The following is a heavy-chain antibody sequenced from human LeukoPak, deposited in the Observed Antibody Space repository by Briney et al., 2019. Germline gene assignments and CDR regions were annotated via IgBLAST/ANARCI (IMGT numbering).Heavy chain of an antibody. J-gene: IGHJ6*03. CDR3: ARTYYYDSSGSPRYYYYMDV. CDR2: INHSGST. CDR1: GGSFSGYY. V-gene: IGHV4-34*01. Sequence: SETLPLTCAVYGGSFSGYYWSWIRQPPGKGLEWIGEINHSGSTNYNPSLKSRVTISVDTSKNQFSLKLSSVTAADTAVYYCARTYYYDSSGSPRYYYYMDVWGKGTTVTVSS. D-gene: IGHD3-22*01.